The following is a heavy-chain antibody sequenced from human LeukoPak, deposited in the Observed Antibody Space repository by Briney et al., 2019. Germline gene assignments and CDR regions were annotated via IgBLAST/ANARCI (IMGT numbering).Heavy chain of an antibody. D-gene: IGHD2-15*01. V-gene: IGHV4-34*01. CDR3: ARFWWYYYYYYMDV. CDR2: INHSGST. CDR1: GGSFSGYY. Sequence: PSETLSLTCAVYGGSFSGYYWSWIRQPPGKGLEWIGEINHSGSTNYNPSLKSRVTISVDTSKNQFSLKLSSVTAADTAVYYCARFWWYYYYYYMDVWGKGTTVTVSS. J-gene: IGHJ6*03.